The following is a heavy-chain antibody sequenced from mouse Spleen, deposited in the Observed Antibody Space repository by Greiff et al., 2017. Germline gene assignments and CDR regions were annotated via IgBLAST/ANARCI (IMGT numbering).Heavy chain of an antibody. V-gene: IGHV5-9-1*01. CDR1: GFTFSSYA. CDR3: AREGELAWFAY. Sequence: EVKLVESGGGLVKPGGSLKLSCAASGFTFSSYAMSWVRQTPEKRLEWVATISSGGSYTYYPDSVKGRFTIPRDNAKNTLYLQMSSLRSEDTAMYYCAREGELAWFAYWGQGTLVTVSA. D-gene: IGHD4-1*01. J-gene: IGHJ3*01. CDR2: ISSGGSYT.